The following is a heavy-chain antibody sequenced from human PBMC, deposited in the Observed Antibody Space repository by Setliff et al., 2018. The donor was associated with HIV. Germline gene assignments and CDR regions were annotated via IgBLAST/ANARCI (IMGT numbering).Heavy chain of an antibody. D-gene: IGHD3-3*01. Sequence: ASVKVSCKASGYIFTRYYMHWVRQAPGQGLEWMGWINHNSGGTKYTQKFQGRVTLTRDTSISTVYMELSRLASDDTAVYYCARVKALEWLFTFDSWGQGTLVTVSS. J-gene: IGHJ4*02. CDR3: ARVKALEWLFTFDS. CDR1: GYIFTRYY. CDR2: INHNSGGT. V-gene: IGHV1-2*02.